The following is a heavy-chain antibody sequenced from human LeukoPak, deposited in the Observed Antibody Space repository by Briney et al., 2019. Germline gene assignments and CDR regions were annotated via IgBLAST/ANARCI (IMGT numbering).Heavy chain of an antibody. D-gene: IGHD2-2*02. CDR3: ARNRRAGIVVVPAAIGSWFDP. J-gene: IGHJ5*02. CDR1: GGTFSSYA. CDR2: IIPIFGTA. Sequence: GASVKVSCKASGGTFSSYAISWVRQAPGQGLEWMGGIIPIFGTANYAQKLQGRVTITADESTSTAYMELSSLRSEDTAVYYCARNRRAGIVVVPAAIGSWFDPWGQGTLVTVSS. V-gene: IGHV1-69*13.